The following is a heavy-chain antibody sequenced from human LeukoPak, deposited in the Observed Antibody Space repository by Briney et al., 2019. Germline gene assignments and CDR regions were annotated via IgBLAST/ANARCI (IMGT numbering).Heavy chain of an antibody. Sequence: GASVKVSCKASGYTFTSYGITWVRQAPGQGLEWMGWISAYSGDSNYAQKLQGRVTMTTDTSTSTAYMELRSLRSDDTALYYCARDFSYWGQGTLVTVSS. CDR3: ARDFSY. CDR1: GYTFTSYG. CDR2: ISAYSGDS. V-gene: IGHV1-18*01. J-gene: IGHJ4*02.